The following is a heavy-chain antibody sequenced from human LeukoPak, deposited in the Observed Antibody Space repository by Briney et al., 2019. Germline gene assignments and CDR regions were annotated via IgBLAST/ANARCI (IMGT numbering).Heavy chain of an antibody. J-gene: IGHJ6*02. CDR1: GFTFSSYS. CDR2: ISSTSSTI. CDR3: ARQMDV. V-gene: IGHV3-48*01. Sequence: GSLRLSCAASGFTFSSYSLNWVRQAPGKGLEWLSYISSTSSTIYADSVKGRFTISRDNAKNSLYLQMNSLRAEDTAVYYCARQMDVWGHGTTVTVSS.